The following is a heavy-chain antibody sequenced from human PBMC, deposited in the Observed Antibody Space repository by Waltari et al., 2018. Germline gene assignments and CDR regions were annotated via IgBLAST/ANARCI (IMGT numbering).Heavy chain of an antibody. V-gene: IGHV1-69*10. Sequence: QVQLVQSGAEVKKPGSSVKVSCKASGGTFSSYAISWVRQAPGQGLEWMGGIIPILGIANYAQKFQGRVTITADKSTSTAYMELSSLRSEDTAVYYCARVKYYDSSGYYLYYFDYWGQGTLVTVSS. CDR1: GGTFSSYA. CDR2: IIPILGIA. J-gene: IGHJ4*02. D-gene: IGHD3-22*01. CDR3: ARVKYYDSSGYYLYYFDY.